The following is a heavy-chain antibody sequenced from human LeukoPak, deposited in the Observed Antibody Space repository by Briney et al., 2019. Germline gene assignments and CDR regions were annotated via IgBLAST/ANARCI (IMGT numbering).Heavy chain of an antibody. Sequence: PSETLSLTCTVSGGSISSYYWSWIRQPPGKGLEWIGYIYYSGSTNYNPSLKSRVTISVDTSKNQFSLKLSSVTAADTAVYYCARGAWGYGSGSYPYFDYWGQGTLVTVSS. CDR2: IYYSGST. CDR1: GGSISSYY. J-gene: IGHJ4*02. V-gene: IGHV4-59*01. CDR3: ARGAWGYGSGSYPYFDY. D-gene: IGHD3-10*01.